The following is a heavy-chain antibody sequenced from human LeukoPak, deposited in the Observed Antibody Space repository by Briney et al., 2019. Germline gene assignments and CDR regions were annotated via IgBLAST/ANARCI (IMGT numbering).Heavy chain of an antibody. CDR2: ISSSSSYI. Sequence: GGSLRLSCAASGFTFSSYSMNWVRRAPGKGLEWVSSISSSSSYIYYADSVKGRFTISRDNAKNSLYLQMNSLRAEDTAVYYCARTAVVVPAAIQYYYYFDYWGQGTLVTVSS. CDR3: ARTAVVVPAAIQYYYYFDY. CDR1: GFTFSSYS. J-gene: IGHJ4*02. V-gene: IGHV3-21*01. D-gene: IGHD2-2*02.